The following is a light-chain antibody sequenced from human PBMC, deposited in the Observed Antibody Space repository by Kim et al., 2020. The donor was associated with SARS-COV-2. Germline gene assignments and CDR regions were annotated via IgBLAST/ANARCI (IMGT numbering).Light chain of an antibody. CDR1: RSNLGAYYD. J-gene: IGLJ2*01. CDR3: QSYDSILSSVI. Sequence: QSVLTQTSSVSGAPGQSVTISCTGTRSNLGAYYDVNWYQQFPGTAPKLIIYKNNNRPSGVPDRFSGSKSDTTASLDITGLQVEVEADYYCQSYDSILSSVIFGEGTQLTVL. CDR2: KNN. V-gene: IGLV1-40*01.